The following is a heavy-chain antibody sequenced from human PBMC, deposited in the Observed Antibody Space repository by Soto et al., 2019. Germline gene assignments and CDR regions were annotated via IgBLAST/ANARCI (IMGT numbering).Heavy chain of an antibody. V-gene: IGHV3-21*01. J-gene: IGHJ6*02. CDR1: GFTFSSYS. CDR2: ISSSSSYI. Sequence: GGSLRLSCAASGFTFSSYSMNWVRQAPGKGLEWVSSISSSSSYIYYADSVKGRFTISRDNAKNSLYLQMNSLRAEDTAVYYCARAKYSYGDYPIYYYYGMDVWGQGTTVTVSS. CDR3: ARAKYSYGDYPIYYYYGMDV. D-gene: IGHD4-17*01.